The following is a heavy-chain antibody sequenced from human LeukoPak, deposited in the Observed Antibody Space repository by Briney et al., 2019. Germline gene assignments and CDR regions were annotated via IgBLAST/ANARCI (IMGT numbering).Heavy chain of an antibody. CDR3: ARLKLNGTYYYYYMDV. Sequence: PSETLSLTCTVSGDSISSYYWSWIRQPPGKGLEWIGYIYTSGSTNYNPSLKSRVTISVDTSKNQFSLKLSSVTAADTAVYYCARLKLNGTYYYYYMDVWGKGTTVTVSS. CDR2: IYTSGST. J-gene: IGHJ6*03. D-gene: IGHD1-14*01. V-gene: IGHV4-4*09. CDR1: GDSISSYY.